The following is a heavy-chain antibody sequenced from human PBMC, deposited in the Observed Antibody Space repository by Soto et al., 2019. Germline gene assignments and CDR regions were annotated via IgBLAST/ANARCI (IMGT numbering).Heavy chain of an antibody. Sequence: GGSLRLSCAASGFTFSSYGMHWVRQAPGKGLEWVAVISYDGSNKYYADSLKGRFTISRDNSKNTLYLQMNSLRAEDTAVYYCAKDMGGYCTNGVCYFFDYWGQGTLVTVSS. V-gene: IGHV3-30*18. J-gene: IGHJ4*02. D-gene: IGHD2-8*01. CDR1: GFTFSSYG. CDR3: AKDMGGYCTNGVCYFFDY. CDR2: ISYDGSNK.